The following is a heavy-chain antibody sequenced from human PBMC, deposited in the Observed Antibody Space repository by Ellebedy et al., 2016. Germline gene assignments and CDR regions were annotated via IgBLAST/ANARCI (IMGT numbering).Heavy chain of an antibody. J-gene: IGHJ4*02. D-gene: IGHD3-16*01. V-gene: IGHV3-64*01. Sequence: GGSLRLSCAASGFTFSSYAMHWVRQAPGKGLEYVSAISSNGGSTYYANSLKSRLTITKDTSKNQVVLTVTDMDPVDTATYYCAHRLGGSFDFWGQGILVTVSS. CDR2: ISSNGGST. CDR1: GFTFSSYA. CDR3: AHRLGGSFDF.